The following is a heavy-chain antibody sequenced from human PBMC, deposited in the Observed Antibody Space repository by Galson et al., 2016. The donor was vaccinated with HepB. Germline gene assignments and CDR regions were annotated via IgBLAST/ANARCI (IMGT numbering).Heavy chain of an antibody. Sequence: SETLSLTCAVYGGSFSGYSWIWIRQPPGKGLEWIGEINHGGSTNYNPSLKSRVTISVDTSKNQFSLHLSSVTAADTAGYYCARPRARGYDFWSGYGPFGYCGQGTLVTVSS. D-gene: IGHD3-3*01. V-gene: IGHV4-34*01. CDR3: ARPRARGYDFWSGYGPFGY. CDR2: INHGGST. CDR1: GGSFSGYS. J-gene: IGHJ4*02.